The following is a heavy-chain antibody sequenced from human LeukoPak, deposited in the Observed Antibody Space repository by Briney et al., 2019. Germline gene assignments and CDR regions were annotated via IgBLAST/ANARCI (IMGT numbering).Heavy chain of an antibody. J-gene: IGHJ6*02. CDR2: IYYSGST. D-gene: IGHD3-22*01. CDR3: ARGSDVVINYYYYGMDV. V-gene: IGHV4-59*08. CDR1: GGSISSYY. Sequence: PSETLSLTCTVSGGSISSYYWSWIRQPPGKGLEWIGYIYYSGSTNYNPSLKSRVTISVDTSKNQFSLKLSSVTAADTAVYYCARGSDVVINYYYYGMDVWGQGTTVTVSS.